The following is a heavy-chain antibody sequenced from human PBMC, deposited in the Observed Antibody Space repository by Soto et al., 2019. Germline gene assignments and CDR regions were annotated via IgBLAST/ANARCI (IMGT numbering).Heavy chain of an antibody. D-gene: IGHD3-22*01. J-gene: IGHJ1*01. V-gene: IGHV3-48*02. CDR3: ARDGPHYYDSSGEYFQH. CDR1: GFTFMVYS. Sequence: GGSLRVSFAASGFTFMVYSMYWVVQAPWKVLEWVSYISCSSSTIYYADSVKGRFTISRDNAKNSRYLQMNSLRDEDTAVYYCARDGPHYYDSSGEYFQHWRQGTLVTVPQ. CDR2: ISCSSSTI.